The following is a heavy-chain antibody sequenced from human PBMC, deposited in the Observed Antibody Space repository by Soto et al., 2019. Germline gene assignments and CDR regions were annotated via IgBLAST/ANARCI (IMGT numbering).Heavy chain of an antibody. CDR3: ARDQAHGGSSWIPYYYYYGMDV. J-gene: IGHJ6*02. Sequence: PGGSLRLSCAASGFTFSSYGMHWVRQAPGKGLEWVAVIWYDGSNKYYADSVKGRFTISRDNSKNTLYLQMNSLRAEDTAVYYCARDQAHGGSSWIPYYYYYGMDVWGQGTTVTVSS. V-gene: IGHV3-33*01. CDR1: GFTFSSYG. CDR2: IWYDGSNK. D-gene: IGHD6-13*01.